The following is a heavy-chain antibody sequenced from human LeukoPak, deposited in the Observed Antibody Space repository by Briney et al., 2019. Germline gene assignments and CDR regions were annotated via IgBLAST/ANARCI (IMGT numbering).Heavy chain of an antibody. CDR1: GITFSSYA. D-gene: IGHD3-10*01. V-gene: IGHV3-30-3*01. CDR2: ISHDGSNK. Sequence: PGGSLRLSCAASGITFSSYAMHWVRQAPGKGLEWVAVISHDGSNKYYADSVKGRFTISRDNSKNTLYLQMNSLRAEDTAVYYCARAFRGYGSGSHQRLVPHYYYYGMDVWGQGTTVTVSS. J-gene: IGHJ6*02. CDR3: ARAFRGYGSGSHQRLVPHYYYYGMDV.